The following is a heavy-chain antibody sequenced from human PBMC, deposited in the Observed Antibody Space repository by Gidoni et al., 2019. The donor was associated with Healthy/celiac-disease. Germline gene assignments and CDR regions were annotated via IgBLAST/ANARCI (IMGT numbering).Heavy chain of an antibody. Sequence: EVQLVESGGGLVTPGGSLRLSCAASGFTFSNAWMSWVRQAPGKGLEWVGRIKSKTDGGTTDYAAPVKGRFTISRDDSKNTLYLQMNSLKTEDTAVYYCTTDGPRIDDFWSGYYKPPGYWGQGTLVTVSS. J-gene: IGHJ4*02. CDR2: IKSKTDGGTT. V-gene: IGHV3-15*01. CDR1: GFTFSNAW. D-gene: IGHD3-3*01. CDR3: TTDGPRIDDFWSGYYKPPGY.